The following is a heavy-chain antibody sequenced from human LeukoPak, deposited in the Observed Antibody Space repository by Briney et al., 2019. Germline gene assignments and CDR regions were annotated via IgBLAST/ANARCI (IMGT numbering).Heavy chain of an antibody. V-gene: IGHV3-7*01. CDR1: GFTFSNYW. J-gene: IGHJ4*02. Sequence: GGSLRLSCVASGFTFSNYWMSWVRQAPGKGLECVANIKEDGSEKYYVDSVKGRFTISRDNAKNSLYLQMNSLRAEDTAVYYCARWGWELLTLDYWGQGTLVTVSS. CDR3: ARWGWELLTLDY. CDR2: IKEDGSEK. D-gene: IGHD1-26*01.